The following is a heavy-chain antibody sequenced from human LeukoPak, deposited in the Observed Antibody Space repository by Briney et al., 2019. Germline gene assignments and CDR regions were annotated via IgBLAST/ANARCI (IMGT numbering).Heavy chain of an antibody. CDR3: ARDLLYYYDSSGLDY. Sequence: GGSLRLSCAASGFTFSSYAMHWVRQAPGKGLEWVAVISYDGSNKYYADSVKGRFTISRDNSKNTLYLQMNSLRAEDTAVYYCARDLLYYYDSSGLDYWGQGTLVTVSS. J-gene: IGHJ4*02. V-gene: IGHV3-30-3*01. D-gene: IGHD3-22*01. CDR2: ISYDGSNK. CDR1: GFTFSSYA.